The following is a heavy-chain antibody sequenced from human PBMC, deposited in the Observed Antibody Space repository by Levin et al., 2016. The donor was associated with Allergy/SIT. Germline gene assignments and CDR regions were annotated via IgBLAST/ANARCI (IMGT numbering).Heavy chain of an antibody. J-gene: IGHJ4*02. D-gene: IGHD1-26*01. Sequence: GESLKISCVASGFTFSGFAMIWVRQAPGKGLEWVSSIDGSGSSTNYADSVKGRFTISRDNSKDTLNLQMNSLRAEDTAVYYCAKDGTVGGRVFENWGQGTLVTVSS. CDR1: GFTFSGFA. V-gene: IGHV3-23*01. CDR3: AKDGTVGGRVFEN. CDR2: IDGSGSST.